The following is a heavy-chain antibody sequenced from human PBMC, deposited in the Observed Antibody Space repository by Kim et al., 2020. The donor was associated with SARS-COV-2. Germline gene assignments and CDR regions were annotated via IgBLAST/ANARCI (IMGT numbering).Heavy chain of an antibody. CDR2: FDPAGGET. CDR3: ATSPAIVGARDDYYYYYAMEV. CDR1: GYTLTELS. D-gene: IGHD1-26*01. V-gene: IGHV1-24*01. Sequence: ASVKVSCKVSGYTLTELSMQWVRQAPGKGLEWMGGFDPAGGETIYAQKFQGRVTITEDTSTDTAYMELSSLRSEDTAVYYCATSPAIVGARDDYYYYYAMEVWGEGTTVTVSS. J-gene: IGHJ6*04.